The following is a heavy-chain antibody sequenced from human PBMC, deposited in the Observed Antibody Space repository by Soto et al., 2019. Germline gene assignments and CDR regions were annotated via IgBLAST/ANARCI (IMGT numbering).Heavy chain of an antibody. CDR2: TYYTGNT. CDR3: ASGHDAYKVRY. V-gene: IGHV4-31*03. D-gene: IGHD1-1*01. Sequence: QVQLQESGPGLVKPSQTLSLTCTVSGGSISSGGTGSYWTWIRQLPGKGLEWTGYTYYTGNTYYNPSLKCRPTISIDTSENPFSLKLTSVTAADTAVYFCASGHDAYKVRYWGQGTLVTVSS. J-gene: IGHJ4*02. CDR1: GGSISSGGTGSY.